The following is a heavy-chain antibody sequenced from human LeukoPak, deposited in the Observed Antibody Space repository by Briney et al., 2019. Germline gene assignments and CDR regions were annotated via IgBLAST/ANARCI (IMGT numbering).Heavy chain of an antibody. CDR2: IGSSSNYI. CDR1: GFTFSSYS. CDR3: ARVPVLLTMGGDY. V-gene: IGHV3-21*01. J-gene: IGHJ4*02. Sequence: GGSLRLSCAASGFTFSSYSMNWARQAPGKGLEWVSAIGSSSNYIYYADSVKGRFTISRDNAKNSLFLQMNSLRAEDTAVYYCARVPVLLTMGGDYWGQGTLVTVSS. D-gene: IGHD2/OR15-2a*01.